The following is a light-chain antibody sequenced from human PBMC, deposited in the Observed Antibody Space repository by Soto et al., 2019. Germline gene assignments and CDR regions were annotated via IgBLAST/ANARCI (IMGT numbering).Light chain of an antibody. J-gene: IGKJ2*01. CDR1: QSVSSY. CDR2: DAS. V-gene: IGKV3-11*01. Sequence: EIVLTQSPATLSLSPGERATLSCRASQSVSSYLAWYQQKPGQAPRLLIYDASNRATGIPARFSGSGSGTAFTLTISSLEPEDFAVYYCQQRSGWAGYTFGQGTKLEIK. CDR3: QQRSGWAGYT.